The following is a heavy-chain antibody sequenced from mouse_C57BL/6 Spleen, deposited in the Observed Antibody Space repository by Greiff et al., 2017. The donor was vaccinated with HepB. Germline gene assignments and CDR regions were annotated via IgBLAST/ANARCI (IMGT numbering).Heavy chain of an antibody. D-gene: IGHD2-4*01. V-gene: IGHV1-55*01. J-gene: IGHJ3*01. Sequence: QVQLQQPGAELVKPGASVKMSCKASGYTFTSYWITWVKQRPGQGLEWIGDIYPGSGSTNYNEKFKSKATLTVDTSSSTAYMQLSSLTSEDSAVYYCARSCYDYDAVFAYWGQGTLVTVSA. CDR1: GYTFTSYW. CDR3: ARSCYDYDAVFAY. CDR2: IYPGSGST.